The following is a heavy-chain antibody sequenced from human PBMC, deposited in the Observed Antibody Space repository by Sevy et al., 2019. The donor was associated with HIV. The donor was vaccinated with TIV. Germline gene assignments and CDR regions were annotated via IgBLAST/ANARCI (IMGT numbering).Heavy chain of an antibody. CDR3: ARDSNEYGDYRLSYYFDY. Sequence: GGSLRLSCAASRFTFNSYGMHWVRQAPIKGLEWVASIYYDGNNKYYADSVKGRFTISRDESKNTLYLQMNSLRAEDTAVYYCARDSNEYGDYRLSYYFDYWGQGALVTVSS. CDR1: RFTFNSYG. CDR2: IYYDGNNK. D-gene: IGHD4-17*01. J-gene: IGHJ4*02. V-gene: IGHV3-33*01.